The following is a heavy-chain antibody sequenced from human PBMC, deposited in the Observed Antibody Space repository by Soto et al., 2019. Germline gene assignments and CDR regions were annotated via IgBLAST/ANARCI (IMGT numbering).Heavy chain of an antibody. CDR1: GGSVSSGSYY. J-gene: IGHJ6*02. D-gene: IGHD3-3*01. CDR3: ARELTITIFGVVDKYYYYGMDV. Sequence: SETLSLTCTVSGGSVSSGSYYWSWIRQPPGKGLEWIGYIYYSGSTNYNPSLKSRVTISVDTSKNQFSLKLSSVTAADTAVYYCARELTITIFGVVDKYYYYGMDVWGQGTTVTVSS. CDR2: IYYSGST. V-gene: IGHV4-61*01.